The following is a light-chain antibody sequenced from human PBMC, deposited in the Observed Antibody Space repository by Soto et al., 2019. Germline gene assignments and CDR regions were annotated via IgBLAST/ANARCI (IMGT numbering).Light chain of an antibody. J-gene: IGLJ1*01. CDR2: EVT. CDR3: LSYASSRTYV. Sequence: QSALTQPASVSGSPGQSITISCTGTSSDVGAYNYVSWYQQHPGKAPKFMIYEVTNRPSGISNRFSASKSGNTASLTISGLQAEDEADYYCLSYASSRTYVFGTGTKVNVL. CDR1: SSDVGAYNY. V-gene: IGLV2-14*01.